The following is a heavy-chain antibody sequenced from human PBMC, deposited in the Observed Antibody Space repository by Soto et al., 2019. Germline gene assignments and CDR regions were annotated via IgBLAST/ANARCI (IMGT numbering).Heavy chain of an antibody. CDR1: GGSISSGGYY. V-gene: IGHV4-31*03. CDR3: ARDRREAAGWFDP. Sequence: SETLSLTCTVSGGSISSGGYYWSWIRQHPGKGLEWIGYIYYSGSTYYNPSLKSRVTISVDTSKNQFSLKLSSVTAADTAVYYCARDRREAAGWFDPWGQGTLVTVSS. CDR2: IYYSGST. D-gene: IGHD6-13*01. J-gene: IGHJ5*02.